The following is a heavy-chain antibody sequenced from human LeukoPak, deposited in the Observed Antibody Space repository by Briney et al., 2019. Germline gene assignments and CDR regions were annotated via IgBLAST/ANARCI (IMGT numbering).Heavy chain of an antibody. D-gene: IGHD2-15*01. CDR1: GFTLSNYA. CDR3: AKETVVVVAATPDAFDI. J-gene: IGHJ3*02. V-gene: IGHV3-23*01. Sequence: GGSLRLSCAVSGFTLSNYAMSWVRQAPGKGLEWVSGFSGSAGSTNYADSVKGRFTISRDNAKNSLYLQMNSLRAEDTAVYYCAKETVVVVAATPDAFDIWGQGTMVTVSS. CDR2: FSGSAGST.